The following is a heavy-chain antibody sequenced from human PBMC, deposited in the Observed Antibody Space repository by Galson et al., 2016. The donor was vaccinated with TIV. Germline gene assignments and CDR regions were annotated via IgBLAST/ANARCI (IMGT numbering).Heavy chain of an antibody. CDR1: GFIFSMYA. CDR3: ARDRSIYFYYGMDV. CDR2: ISYDGSNK. V-gene: IGHV3-30*04. J-gene: IGHJ6*02. Sequence: SLRLSCAASGFIFSMYAAHWVRQAPGKGLEWVAVISYDGSNKYYADSVKGRFTISRDNSKNTLSLQMNSLRAEDTAVYYCARDRSIYFYYGMDVWGQGTTVTVSS.